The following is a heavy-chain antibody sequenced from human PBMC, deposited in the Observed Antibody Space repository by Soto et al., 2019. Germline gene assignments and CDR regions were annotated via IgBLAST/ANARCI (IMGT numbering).Heavy chain of an antibody. Sequence: GGSLRLSCAASGFTFSSYWMHWVRQAPGKGLVWVSRINSDGSSTSYADSVKGRFTISRDNAKNTLYLQMNSLRAEDTAVYYCARVRIQISWFDPWGQGTLVTVSS. CDR3: ARVRIQISWFDP. J-gene: IGHJ5*02. CDR1: GFTFSSYW. V-gene: IGHV3-74*01. CDR2: INSDGSST. D-gene: IGHD5-18*01.